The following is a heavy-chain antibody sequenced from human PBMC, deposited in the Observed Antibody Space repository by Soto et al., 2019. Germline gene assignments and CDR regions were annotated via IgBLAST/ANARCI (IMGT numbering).Heavy chain of an antibody. V-gene: IGHV1-69*01. J-gene: IGHJ5*02. Sequence: GXSVKVSCKASGGSFSSYAISWVRQAPGQGLEWMGGIIPIFGTANYAQKFQGRVTITADESTSTAYMELSSLRSEDTAVYYCAILRGSYSFWFDPWGQGTLVTVSS. CDR3: AILRGSYSFWFDP. D-gene: IGHD1-26*01. CDR2: IIPIFGTA. CDR1: GGSFSSYA.